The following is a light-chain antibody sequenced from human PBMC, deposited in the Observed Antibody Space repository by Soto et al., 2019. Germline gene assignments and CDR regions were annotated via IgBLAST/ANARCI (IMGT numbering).Light chain of an antibody. CDR1: QSVSIN. CDR3: QQYNIWPLT. J-gene: IGKJ2*01. CDR2: GAS. Sequence: EVVMTQSPATLSASPGERATLSCRASQSVSINLAWYQQKLGQAPRLVIYGASTGATGIPARFSGSGSGTDFTLTISSLESEDFALYYCQQYNIWPLTFGGGTQLEIK. V-gene: IGKV3-15*01.